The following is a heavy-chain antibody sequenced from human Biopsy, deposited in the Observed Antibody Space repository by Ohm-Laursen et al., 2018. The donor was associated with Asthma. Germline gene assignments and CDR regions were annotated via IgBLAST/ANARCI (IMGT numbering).Heavy chain of an antibody. CDR2: ISYDGNHK. J-gene: IGHJ4*02. V-gene: IGHV3-30*18. CDR3: AKRRGYSGHDSDY. Sequence: SLRLSCAASGFMFRSFGMYWVRQAPGKGLEWVAVISYDGNHKFYEDSVKGRFTISRDNSKNTLYLQMNSLRTEDTAVYYCAKRRGYSGHDSDYWGQGTLVIVSS. D-gene: IGHD5-12*01. CDR1: GFMFRSFG.